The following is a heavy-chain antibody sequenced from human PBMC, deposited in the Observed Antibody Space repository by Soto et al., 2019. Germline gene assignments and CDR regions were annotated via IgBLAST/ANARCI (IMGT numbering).Heavy chain of an antibody. J-gene: IGHJ4*02. D-gene: IGHD1-1*01. CDR2: IYHSGST. V-gene: IGHV4-38-2*01. Sequence: SETLSLTCAVSGYSISSGYYWGWIRQPPGKGLEWTGSIYHSGSTYYNPSLKSRVTISVDTSKNQFSLKLSSVTAADTAVYYCARVRPHSSRSPTTYYFDYWGQGTLVTVSS. CDR1: GYSISSGYY. CDR3: ARVRPHSSRSPTTYYFDY.